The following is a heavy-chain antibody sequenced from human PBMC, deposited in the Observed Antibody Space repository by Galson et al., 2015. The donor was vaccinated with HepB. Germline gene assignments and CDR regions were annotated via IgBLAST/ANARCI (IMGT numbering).Heavy chain of an antibody. CDR1: GYTFTSYG. V-gene: IGHV1-18*04. D-gene: IGHD3-22*01. CDR3: ARDGGTYYYDSSGFGGGDY. Sequence: SVKVSCKASGYTFTSYGISWVRQAPGQGLEWMGWISAYNGNTNYAQKLQGRVTMTTDTSTSTAYMELRSLRSDDTAVYYCARDGGTYYYDSSGFGGGDYWGQGTLVTVSS. CDR2: ISAYNGNT. J-gene: IGHJ4*02.